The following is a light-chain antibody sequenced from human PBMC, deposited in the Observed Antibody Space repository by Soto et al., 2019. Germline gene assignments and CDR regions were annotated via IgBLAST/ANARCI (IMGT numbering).Light chain of an antibody. CDR2: EVT. J-gene: IGLJ1*01. CDR3: ISYTSDTSPYL. Sequence: QSVLTQPASVSGSPGQSITISCTGTSSDVGGYNYVSWYQHHPGKAPKLIIYEVTNRPSGVSNRFSGSKSGSTASLTISGLQAEDEADYYCISYTSDTSPYLFGTGTKVTVL. CDR1: SSDVGGYNY. V-gene: IGLV2-14*01.